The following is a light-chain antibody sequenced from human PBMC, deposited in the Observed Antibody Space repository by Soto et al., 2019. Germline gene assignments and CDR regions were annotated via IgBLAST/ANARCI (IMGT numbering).Light chain of an antibody. CDR1: SSNIGAGYA. J-gene: IGLJ2*01. CDR2: DNN. Sequence: QLVLTQPPSVSGAPGQRVTISCTGSSSNIGAGYAVHWYQQLPGTAPKLLISDNNNRPSGVPDRFSGSKSGTSASLAITGLQAEDEADYYCQSYDNSHDWDVVFGGGTKVTVL. V-gene: IGLV1-40*01. CDR3: QSYDNSHDWDVV.